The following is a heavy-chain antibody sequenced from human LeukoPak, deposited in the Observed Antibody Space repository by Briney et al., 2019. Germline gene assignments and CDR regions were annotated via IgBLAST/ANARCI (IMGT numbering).Heavy chain of an antibody. D-gene: IGHD4-17*01. CDR3: ARAPTTVTTFVY. CDR1: GFTFSSYW. Sequence: GGSLRLSCAASGFTFSSYWMHWVRQAPGKGLVWVSRVNSDGSSITYADSVKGRFTISRDDAKNTLYLQMNSLRAEDTAVYYCARAPTTVTTFVYWGQGTLVTVSS. V-gene: IGHV3-74*01. CDR2: VNSDGSSI. J-gene: IGHJ4*02.